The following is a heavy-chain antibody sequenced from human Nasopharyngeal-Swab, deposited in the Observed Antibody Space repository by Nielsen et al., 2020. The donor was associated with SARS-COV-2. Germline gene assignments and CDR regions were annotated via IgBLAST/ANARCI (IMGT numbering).Heavy chain of an antibody. V-gene: IGHV3-74*01. CDR2: ISSDESTT. CDR1: GFSFSIYW. CDR3: ARDSPWQELDY. Sequence: GESLKISCAASGFSFSIYWMQWVRQPPGKGLVWVSGISSDESTTTYADSVKGRFTISRDNTKNTLYLQMNSLRAEDTAVYYCARDSPWQELDYWGQGTLVTVSS. D-gene: IGHD1-1*01. J-gene: IGHJ4*02.